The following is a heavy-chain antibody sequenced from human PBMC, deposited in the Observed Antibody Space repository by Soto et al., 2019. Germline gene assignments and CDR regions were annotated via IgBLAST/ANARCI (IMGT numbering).Heavy chain of an antibody. CDR2: ISGSGGST. CDR1: GFTFSSYA. Sequence: GGSLRLSCAASGFTFSSYAMSWVRQAPGKGLEWVSAISGSGGSTYYADSVKGRFTISRDNSKNTLYLQMNSLRAEDTAVYYCAKDLLSSRERDLRFLEWYKNWFDPWGQGTLVTVSS. J-gene: IGHJ5*02. D-gene: IGHD3-3*01. CDR3: AKDLLSSRERDLRFLEWYKNWFDP. V-gene: IGHV3-23*01.